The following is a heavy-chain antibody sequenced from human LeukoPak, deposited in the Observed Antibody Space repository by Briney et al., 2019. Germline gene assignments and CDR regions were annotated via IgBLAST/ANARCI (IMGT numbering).Heavy chain of an antibody. CDR2: INPNSGGT. Sequence: ASVKVSCKTSGYTFTHYYMHWVRQAPGQGLEWMGWINPNSGGTNYAQKFQGRVTITRDTSINTAYMELSMLRSGDTAVYYCARSLPPTGYNRLDYWGQGTLVTVSS. V-gene: IGHV1-2*02. CDR3: ARSLPPTGYNRLDY. CDR1: GYTFTHYY. J-gene: IGHJ4*02. D-gene: IGHD3-9*01.